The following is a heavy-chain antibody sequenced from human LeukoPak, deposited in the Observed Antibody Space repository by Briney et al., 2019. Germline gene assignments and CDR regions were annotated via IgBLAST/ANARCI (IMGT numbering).Heavy chain of an antibody. D-gene: IGHD3-3*01. Sequence: ASVKVSCKASGYTFTSYDINWVRQGTGQGLEWMGGMNPNSGNTGYAQKFQCRVTLTRHTSISTAYMELSSLRSEDTAVYYCARGNPSIGRFLEWLPNPDYWGQGTLVTVSS. CDR3: ARGNPSIGRFLEWLPNPDY. V-gene: IGHV1-8*01. CDR1: GYTFTSYD. J-gene: IGHJ4*02. CDR2: MNPNSGNT.